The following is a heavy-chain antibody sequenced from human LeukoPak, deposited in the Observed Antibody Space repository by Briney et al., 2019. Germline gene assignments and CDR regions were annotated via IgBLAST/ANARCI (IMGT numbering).Heavy chain of an antibody. CDR3: ARASVTYYYYYYMDV. Sequence: LETLSLTCTVSGGSITNYYWTWIRQPPGKGLEWIGYIHYSGSTNYNPSLKSRVTISVDTSKNQFSLKLSSVTAADTAVYYCARASVTYYYYYYMDVWGKGTTVTVSS. J-gene: IGHJ6*03. CDR1: GGSITNYY. V-gene: IGHV4-59*01. CDR2: IHYSGST. D-gene: IGHD4-11*01.